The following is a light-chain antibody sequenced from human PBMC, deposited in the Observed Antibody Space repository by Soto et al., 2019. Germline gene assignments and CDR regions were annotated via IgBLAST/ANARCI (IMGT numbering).Light chain of an antibody. CDR3: AAWDDRLKGYV. Sequence: QSVLTQPPSASGTPGHRVTISCSGSGSNFGSNTVNWYQHLPGTAPKLLIYNNDQRPSGVPDRFSGSKSGTSASLAISGLQSDDEADYYCAAWDDRLKGYVFETGTKVTVL. CDR1: GSNFGSNT. J-gene: IGLJ1*01. V-gene: IGLV1-44*01. CDR2: NND.